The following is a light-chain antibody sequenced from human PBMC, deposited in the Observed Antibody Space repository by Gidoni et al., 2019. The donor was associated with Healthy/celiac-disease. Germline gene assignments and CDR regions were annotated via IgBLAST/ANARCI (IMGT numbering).Light chain of an antibody. V-gene: IGKV3-20*01. Sequence: EIVLTQSPGTLSLSPGERATLFCRASQSVSSSYLAWYQQKPGQAPRLLIYGASSRATGIPDRFSGSGSGTDFTLTISRLDPEDFAVYYCQQYGSSPPWTFGQGTKVEIK. CDR2: GAS. CDR3: QQYGSSPPWT. CDR1: QSVSSSY. J-gene: IGKJ1*01.